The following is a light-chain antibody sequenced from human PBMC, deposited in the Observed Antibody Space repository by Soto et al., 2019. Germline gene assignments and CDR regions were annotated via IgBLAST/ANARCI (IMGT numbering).Light chain of an antibody. V-gene: IGKV3-15*01. CDR2: GTS. Sequence: IVMTQSPATLSVSPGERATLSCRASQSVTSNLAWYQQKPGQAPRLLIYGTSTRAAGVPARFSGSGSGTEFTLTISSLQSEDSAVYYCHQYNKWPLWTFGQGTKVEIK. J-gene: IGKJ1*01. CDR1: QSVTSN. CDR3: HQYNKWPLWT.